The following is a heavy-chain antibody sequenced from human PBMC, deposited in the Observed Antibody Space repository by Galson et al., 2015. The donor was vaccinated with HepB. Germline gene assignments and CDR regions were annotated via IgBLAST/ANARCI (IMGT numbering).Heavy chain of an antibody. V-gene: IGHV1-2*02. CDR2: INPNSGGT. D-gene: IGHD3-16*01. CDR3: ARGLTYYDYVWGRF. CDR1: GYTFTGYY. J-gene: IGHJ4*02. Sequence: SVKVSCKASGYTFTGYYMHWVRQAPGQGLEWMGWINPNSGGTNYAQKFQGRVTMTRDTSISTAYMELSRLRSDDTAVYYCARGLTYYDYVWGRFWGQGTLVTVSS.